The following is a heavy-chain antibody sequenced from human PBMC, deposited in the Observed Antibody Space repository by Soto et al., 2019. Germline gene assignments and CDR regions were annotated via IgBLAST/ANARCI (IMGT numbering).Heavy chain of an antibody. J-gene: IGHJ4*02. Sequence: QVQLVESGGGVVQPGRSLRLSCAASGFTFSSYAMHWVRQAPGKGLEWVAVISYAGSNKYYADSVKGRFTISRDNSKNTLYLQMNSLRAEDTAVYYCARPEGAYDYVWGTFDCWGQGTLVTVSS. CDR2: ISYAGSNK. CDR3: ARPEGAYDYVWGTFDC. CDR1: GFTFSSYA. D-gene: IGHD3-16*01. V-gene: IGHV3-30-3*01.